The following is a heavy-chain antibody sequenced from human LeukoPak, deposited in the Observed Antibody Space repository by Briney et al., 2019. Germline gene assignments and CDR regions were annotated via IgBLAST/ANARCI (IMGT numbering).Heavy chain of an antibody. CDR3: ARGGSSGYYYFMPLDY. D-gene: IGHD3-22*01. CDR2: IYYSGRT. J-gene: IGHJ4*02. Sequence: SETLSLTYTVSGGSISSYYWSWVRQPPGKGREWVGYIYYSGRTNYNTSLKSRVTISVDTSKNQFSLKLSSVTAADTAVYYCARGGSSGYYYFMPLDYWGQGTLVTVSS. CDR1: GGSISSYY. V-gene: IGHV4-59*01.